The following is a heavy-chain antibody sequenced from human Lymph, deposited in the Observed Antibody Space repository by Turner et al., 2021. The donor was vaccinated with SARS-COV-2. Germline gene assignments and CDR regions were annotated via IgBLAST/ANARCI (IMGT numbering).Heavy chain of an antibody. CDR2: INPNRGGT. J-gene: IGHJ6*02. CDR1: GYTFTGYY. D-gene: IGHD3-3*01. Sequence: VQLLQSGAEVKKPGASVKVSCKASGYTFTGYYMHWVRQAPGQGLEWMGWINPNRGGTNYAQKFQGRVTMTRDTSISTAYMELSRLRSDDTAVYYGARDVERYNDFWSGYSGGYGLDVWGQGTTVTVSS. V-gene: IGHV1-2*02. CDR3: ARDVERYNDFWSGYSGGYGLDV.